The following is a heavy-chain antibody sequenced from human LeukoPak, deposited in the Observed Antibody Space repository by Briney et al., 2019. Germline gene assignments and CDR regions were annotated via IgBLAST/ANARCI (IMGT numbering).Heavy chain of an antibody. Sequence: ASVKVSCKASGYTFSAYYMHWVRQAPGQGLEWMGWINPNSGGTNYAQKFQGRVTMTGDTSINTAYMELTRLRSDDTAVYHCVRGPNWGLDYWGQGTLVTVSS. CDR1: GYTFSAYY. CDR3: VRGPNWGLDY. V-gene: IGHV1-2*02. D-gene: IGHD7-27*01. J-gene: IGHJ4*02. CDR2: INPNSGGT.